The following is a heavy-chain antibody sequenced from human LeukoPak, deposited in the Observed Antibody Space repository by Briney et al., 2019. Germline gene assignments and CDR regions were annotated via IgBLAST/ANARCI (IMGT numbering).Heavy chain of an antibody. CDR2: INYSGST. Sequence: SETLSLTCTVSGGSISSYYWSWIRQPPGKGLEWIGYINYSGSTNYNPTLKSRVTISLDTSKTDTAVYYYAREGAAPMYYYYMDVWGKGTTVTVSS. D-gene: IGHD3-10*01. V-gene: IGHV4-59*01. CDR1: GGSISSYY. CDR3: MDV. J-gene: IGHJ6*03.